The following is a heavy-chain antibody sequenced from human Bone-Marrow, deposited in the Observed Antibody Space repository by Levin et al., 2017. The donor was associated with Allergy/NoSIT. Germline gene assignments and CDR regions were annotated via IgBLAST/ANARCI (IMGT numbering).Heavy chain of an antibody. Sequence: GASVKVSCKASGGSFNSFSISWVRQAPGQGLEWMGGIIPVFGSAFYAQKFQGRLTITADESSNTAYMDLSSLRYEDTAVYYCARAGVASSMNWFDPWGQGTLVTVSS. CDR3: ARAGVASSMNWFDP. V-gene: IGHV1-69*13. CDR2: IIPVFGSA. J-gene: IGHJ5*02. D-gene: IGHD5-12*01. CDR1: GGSFNSFS.